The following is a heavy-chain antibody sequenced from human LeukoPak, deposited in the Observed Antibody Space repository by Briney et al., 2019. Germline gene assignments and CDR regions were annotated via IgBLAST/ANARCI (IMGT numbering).Heavy chain of an antibody. J-gene: IGHJ6*02. CDR2: INPNSGGT. CDR3: ATGGEVSGMDV. D-gene: IGHD2-21*01. CDR1: GYTFTGYY. V-gene: IGHV1-2*06. Sequence: ASVKVSCKASGYTFTGYYMHWVRQAPGQGLEWMGRINPNSGGTNYAQKFQGRVTMTEDTSTDTAYMELSSLRSEDTAVYYCATGGEVSGMDVWGQGTTVTVSS.